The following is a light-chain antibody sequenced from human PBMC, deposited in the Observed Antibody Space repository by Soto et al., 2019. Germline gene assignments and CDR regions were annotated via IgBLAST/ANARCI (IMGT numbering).Light chain of an antibody. CDR3: QQYNSYWT. V-gene: IGKV1-5*03. Sequence: DIQMTQSPSTLSASVGDRVTITCRASQSISSSLAWYQQKPGKAPKLVLYKASSLESGVPSRFSGSGSGTESTLTISSVQPDDLATYYCQQYNSYWTFGQGTKVVIK. CDR2: KAS. CDR1: QSISSS. J-gene: IGKJ1*01.